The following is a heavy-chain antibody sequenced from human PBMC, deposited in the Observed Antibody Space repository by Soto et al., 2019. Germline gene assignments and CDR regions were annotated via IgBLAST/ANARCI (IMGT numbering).Heavy chain of an antibody. V-gene: IGHV3-33*01. CDR3: ARDNVEYYDFSDYYYYGMDV. J-gene: IGHJ6*02. CDR2: IWYDGSNK. D-gene: IGHD3-3*01. CDR1: GFTFSSYG. Sequence: GGSLRLSCAASGFTFSSYGMHWVRQAPGKGLEWVAVIWYDGSNKYYADSVKGRFTISRDNSKNTLYLQMNSLRAEDTAVYYCARDNVEYYDFSDYYYYGMDVRGQGTTVTVSS.